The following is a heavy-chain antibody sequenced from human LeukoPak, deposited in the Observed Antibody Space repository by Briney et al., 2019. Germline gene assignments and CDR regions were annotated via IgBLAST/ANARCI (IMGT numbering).Heavy chain of an antibody. D-gene: IGHD3-16*01. CDR1: GFTFNSYA. J-gene: IGHJ4*02. Sequence: GGSLRLSCAASGFTFNSYAMTWVRQAPGKGLDWVSAISGGGDSTHYADSVKGRFTISRDNSKNTLYLQMNSLRAEDTAVYYCAKRRQSGIGSLYYFDSWGQGTLVTVSS. CDR3: AKRRQSGIGSLYYFDS. CDR2: ISGGGDST. V-gene: IGHV3-23*01.